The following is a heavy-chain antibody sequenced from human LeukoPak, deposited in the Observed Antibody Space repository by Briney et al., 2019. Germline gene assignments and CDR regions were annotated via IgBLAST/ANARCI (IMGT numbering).Heavy chain of an antibody. D-gene: IGHD4-17*01. Sequence: GRSLRLSCAASGFTLSSYGMHWVRQAPGKGLEWVAFIRYDGSNKYYADSVKGRFPIYRDNSQHTLYLPVNSQSAEDTAVYYWAKIYGPFEHWGQGTLVTVSS. V-gene: IGHV3-30*02. J-gene: IGHJ4*02. CDR3: AKIYGPFEH. CDR2: IRYDGSNK. CDR1: GFTLSSYG.